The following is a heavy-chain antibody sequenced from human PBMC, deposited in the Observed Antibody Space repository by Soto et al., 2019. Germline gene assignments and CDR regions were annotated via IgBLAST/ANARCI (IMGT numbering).Heavy chain of an antibody. Sequence: ASVKVSCKASGYTITSYGISWVRQAPGKGLEWMGWFSAYNGNTNYAQKFQGRVTMTEDTSTDTAYMELSSLRSEDTAVYYCATDAGENDYGEFDYWGQGSLVTVSS. CDR1: GYTITSYG. V-gene: IGHV1-18*01. CDR3: ATDAGENDYGEFDY. D-gene: IGHD4-17*01. CDR2: FSAYNGNT. J-gene: IGHJ4*02.